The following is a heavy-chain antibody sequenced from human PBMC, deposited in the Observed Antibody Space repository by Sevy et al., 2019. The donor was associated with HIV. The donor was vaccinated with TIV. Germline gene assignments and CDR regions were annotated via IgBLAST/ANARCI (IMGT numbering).Heavy chain of an antibody. Sequence: GGSLRLSCAASGFTFSSYWMSWVRQAPGKGLEWVANIKQDGSEKYYVDSVKGRFTISRDKAKNSLYLQMNSLRAEDTAVYYCARDRYYGDYVGAFHIWGQGTMVTVSS. CDR1: GFTFSSYW. D-gene: IGHD4-17*01. J-gene: IGHJ3*02. CDR3: ARDRYYGDYVGAFHI. V-gene: IGHV3-7*01. CDR2: IKQDGSEK.